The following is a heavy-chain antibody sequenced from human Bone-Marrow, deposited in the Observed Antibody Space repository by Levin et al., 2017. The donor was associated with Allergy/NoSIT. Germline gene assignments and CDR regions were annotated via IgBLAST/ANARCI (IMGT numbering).Heavy chain of an antibody. CDR2: IWYDGTNK. CDR3: AREGSVYYEAWNY. J-gene: IGHJ4*02. Sequence: GGSLRLSCVSSDLSFSDYAMHWVRQAPGKGLEWLAVIWYDGTNKYYAESVRGRFTISRDNSKNTLFLEMNSLRAEDTAFYYCAREGSVYYEAWNYWGQGTLVTVSA. CDR1: DLSFSDYA. V-gene: IGHV3-33*01. D-gene: IGHD3-3*01.